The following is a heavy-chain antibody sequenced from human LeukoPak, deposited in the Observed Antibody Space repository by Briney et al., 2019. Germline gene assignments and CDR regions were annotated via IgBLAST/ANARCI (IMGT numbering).Heavy chain of an antibody. CDR1: GGSFSDYY. CDR3: ARAEEEYSSAWNPLSYFDS. Sequence: SETLSLTCAVCGGSFSDYYWTWIRQPPGKGLEWIGEINHGGITNYNPSLKRRVTMSVDTSKNQFSLKLSSVTAADTAVYYCARAEEEYSSAWNPLSYFDSWGQGTLVTVSS. CDR2: INHGGIT. J-gene: IGHJ4*02. V-gene: IGHV4-34*01. D-gene: IGHD6-6*01.